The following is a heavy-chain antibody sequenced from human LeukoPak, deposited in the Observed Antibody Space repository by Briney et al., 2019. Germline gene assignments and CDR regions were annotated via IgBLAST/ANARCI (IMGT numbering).Heavy chain of an antibody. Sequence: KPSETLSLTCTVSGGSISSSSYYWGWIRQPAGKGLEWIGSIYYSGSTYYNPSLKSRVTISVDTSKNQFFLKLSFVTAADTAVYYCARLNHFFGEYYFDYWGQGTLVTVSS. CDR3: ARLNHFFGEYYFDY. CDR2: IYYSGST. CDR1: GGSISSSSYY. D-gene: IGHD3-10*01. J-gene: IGHJ4*02. V-gene: IGHV4-39*01.